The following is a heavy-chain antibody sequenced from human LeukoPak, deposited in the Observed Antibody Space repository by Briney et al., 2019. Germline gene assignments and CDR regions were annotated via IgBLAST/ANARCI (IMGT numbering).Heavy chain of an antibody. D-gene: IGHD2-2*01. CDR3: ARGRGPSTSRHYRFDY. CDR1: GGSISSYY. J-gene: IGHJ4*02. V-gene: IGHV4-4*07. CDR2: IYTSGST. Sequence: SETLSLTGTVSGGSISSYYWSWIRQPAGKGLEWIGRIYTSGSTNYNPSLKSRVTMSVDTSKNQFSLKLSSVTAADTAVYYCARGRGPSTSRHYRFDYWGQGTLVTVSS.